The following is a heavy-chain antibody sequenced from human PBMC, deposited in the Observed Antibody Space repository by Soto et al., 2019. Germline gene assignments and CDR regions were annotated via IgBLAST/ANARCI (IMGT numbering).Heavy chain of an antibody. Sequence: EVQLSESGGGLVQPGGSLRLSCAGAGFTFSNYAMSWVRQAPGKGLEWVSAVSGSADGTYYADSVKGRFTISRDNSKNTLYMQMNSLRAEDTAVYYCAKEPYGNYGSYFDYWGQGTLVTVSS. CDR3: AKEPYGNYGSYFDY. J-gene: IGHJ4*02. CDR2: VSGSADGT. D-gene: IGHD4-17*01. V-gene: IGHV3-23*01. CDR1: GFTFSNYA.